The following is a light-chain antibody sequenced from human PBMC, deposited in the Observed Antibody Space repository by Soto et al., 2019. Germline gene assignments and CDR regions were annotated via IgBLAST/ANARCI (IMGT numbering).Light chain of an antibody. V-gene: IGKV3-15*01. CDR1: QSVGSN. CDR3: QQYNNWPSIT. CDR2: GAS. Sequence: EIVMTQSPATLSVSLGDRATLSCRASQSVGSNLAWYRQKPGQAPRLLIYGASTRATGIAARFSGSGSGTEFTLTISSLQSEDFAVYFCQQYNNWPSITFGQGTRLEIK. J-gene: IGKJ5*01.